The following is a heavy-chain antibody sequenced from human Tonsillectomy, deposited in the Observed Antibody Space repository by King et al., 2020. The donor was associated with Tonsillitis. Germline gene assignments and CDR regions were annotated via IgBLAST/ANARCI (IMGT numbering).Heavy chain of an antibody. J-gene: IGHJ4*02. CDR2: ISYDGSNK. CDR1: GFTFSTYA. V-gene: IGHV3-30-3*01. Sequence: VQLVESGGGVVQPGRSLRLSCAASGFTFSTYAMHWVRQAPGKGLEWVAVISYDGSNKYHADSVKGRFTISRDNSKNTLYLQMNSLRAEYTAVYYCARGESSSWYAPLDYWGQGTLVTVSS. D-gene: IGHD6-13*01. CDR3: ARGESSSWYAPLDY.